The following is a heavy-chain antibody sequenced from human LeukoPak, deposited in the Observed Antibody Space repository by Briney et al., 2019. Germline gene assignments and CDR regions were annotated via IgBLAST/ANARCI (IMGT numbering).Heavy chain of an antibody. Sequence: PSGTLSLTCAVYGGSFSGYYWNWVRQPPGKGLEWIGETDHGGSAKYNPSLKSRATISVDTSKNQFSLSLNSMTAADTATYYCARREIWGTYRPTYYFDYWGQGSLVTVSS. CDR3: ARREIWGTYRPTYYFDY. CDR1: GGSFSGYY. V-gene: IGHV4-34*01. J-gene: IGHJ4*02. D-gene: IGHD3-16*02. CDR2: TDHGGSA.